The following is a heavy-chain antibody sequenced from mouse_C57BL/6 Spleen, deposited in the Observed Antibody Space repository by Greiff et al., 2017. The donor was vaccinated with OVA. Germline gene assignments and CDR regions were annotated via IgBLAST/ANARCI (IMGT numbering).Heavy chain of an antibody. V-gene: IGHV5-4*01. CDR3: ARDGGYDYAMDY. CDR2: ISDGGSYT. CDR1: GFTFSSYA. D-gene: IGHD2-2*01. Sequence: EVQVVESGGGLVKPGGSLKLSCAASGFTFSSYAMSWVRQTPEKRLEWVATISDGGSYTYYPDNVKGRFTISRDNAKNNLYLQMSHLKSEDTAMYYCARDGGYDYAMDYWGQGTSVTVSS. J-gene: IGHJ4*01.